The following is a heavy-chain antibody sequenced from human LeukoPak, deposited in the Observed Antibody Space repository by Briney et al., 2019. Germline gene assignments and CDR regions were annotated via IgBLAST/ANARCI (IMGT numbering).Heavy chain of an antibody. J-gene: IGHJ3*02. Sequence: SETLSLTCAVYGGSFSGYYWSWVRQPPGKGLEWIGEINHSGSTNYNPSLKSRVTISVDTSKNQFSLKLSSVTAADTAVYYCARVAPAYCGGDCWSDAFDIWGQGTMVTVSS. V-gene: IGHV4-34*01. CDR1: GGSFSGYY. CDR2: INHSGST. CDR3: ARVAPAYCGGDCWSDAFDI. D-gene: IGHD2-21*02.